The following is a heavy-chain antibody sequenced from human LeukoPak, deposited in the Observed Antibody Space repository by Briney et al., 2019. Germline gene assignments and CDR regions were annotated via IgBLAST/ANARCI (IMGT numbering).Heavy chain of an antibody. CDR3: TRRMATTGRYYFDY. V-gene: IGHV4-31*03. Sequence: PSETLSLTCTVSGGSISSGGYYWSWIRQHPGKGLEWIGYIYYSGSTYYNPSLKSRVTISVDTSKNQFSLKLSSVTAADTAMYYCTRRMATTGRYYFDYWGQGTLVTVSS. CDR2: IYYSGST. J-gene: IGHJ4*02. D-gene: IGHD1-1*01. CDR1: GGSISSGGYY.